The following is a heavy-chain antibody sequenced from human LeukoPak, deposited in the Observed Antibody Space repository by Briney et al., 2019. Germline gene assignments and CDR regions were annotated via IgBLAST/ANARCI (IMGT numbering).Heavy chain of an antibody. Sequence: GGSLRLSCAASGFTFDDYGMSWVRQAPGKGLEWVSGINWNGGSTGYADSVKGRFTISRDNAKNSLYLQMNSLRAEDTAVYYCARDALRGYYYDSSGYYYPENDYWGQGTLVTVSS. CDR2: INWNGGST. D-gene: IGHD3-22*01. V-gene: IGHV3-20*04. CDR1: GFTFDDYG. J-gene: IGHJ4*02. CDR3: ARDALRGYYYDSSGYYYPENDY.